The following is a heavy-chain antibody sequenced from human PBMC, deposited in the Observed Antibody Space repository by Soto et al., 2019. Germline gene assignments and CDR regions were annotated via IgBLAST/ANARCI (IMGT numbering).Heavy chain of an antibody. D-gene: IGHD3-22*01. V-gene: IGHV6-1*01. CDR3: ASARYYDISLTAFDI. J-gene: IGHJ3*02. Sequence: PSQTLSLTCAISGDSVSSNSAAWNWIRQSPSRGLEWLGRTYYRSKWYNNYAVSVKSRITINPDTSKNQFSLQLNSVAPEDTAVYYCASARYYDISLTAFDICGQGTMVTVSS. CDR1: GDSVSSNSAA. CDR2: TYYRSKWYN.